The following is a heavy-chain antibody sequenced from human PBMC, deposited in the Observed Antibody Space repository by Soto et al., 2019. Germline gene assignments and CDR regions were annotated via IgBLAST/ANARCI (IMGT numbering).Heavy chain of an antibody. Sequence: GALRLSGAASTFIFTNYAMSWVRQAPGEGLEWVSAISGSGGTTYYAESVKGRFSISRDNSKNTLYLHLNSLRVEDTAIYYCATISDRGIAAALDFWGQGTLVTVSS. CDR3: ATISDRGIAAALDF. CDR2: ISGSGGTT. D-gene: IGHD6-13*01. CDR1: TFIFTNYA. V-gene: IGHV3-23*01. J-gene: IGHJ4*02.